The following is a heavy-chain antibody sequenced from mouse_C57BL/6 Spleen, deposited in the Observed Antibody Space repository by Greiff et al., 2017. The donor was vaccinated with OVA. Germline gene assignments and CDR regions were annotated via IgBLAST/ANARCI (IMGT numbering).Heavy chain of an antibody. Sequence: QVQLQQPGADLVKPGASVKVSCTASGYTFTSYWMHWVQQSPGQGLEWIGRIHPSDSDTNYNQKFKGKATLTVDKSSSTAYMQLSSLTSEDSAVYYCFITTLYYYAMDYWGQGTSVTVSS. CDR1: GYTFTSYW. CDR3: FITTLYYYAMDY. J-gene: IGHJ4*01. D-gene: IGHD1-1*01. CDR2: IHPSDSDT. V-gene: IGHV1-74*01.